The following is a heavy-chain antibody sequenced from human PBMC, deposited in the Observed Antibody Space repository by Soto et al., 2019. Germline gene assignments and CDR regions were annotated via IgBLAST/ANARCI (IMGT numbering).Heavy chain of an antibody. J-gene: IGHJ5*02. CDR2: MHYSGST. D-gene: IGHD6-13*01. V-gene: IGHV4-39*01. CDR1: GDSFRSSDYY. Sequence: QLQLQESGPGLVKPSETLSLTCAVSGDSFRSSDYYWGWIRRPPNKGLEWIGSMHYSGSTFYNPSLKSQVTISVDTSKNQCALKLTSVTAADTAVYDCARPGYSSSWYWFDPWGQGTLVTVSS. CDR3: ARPGYSSSWYWFDP.